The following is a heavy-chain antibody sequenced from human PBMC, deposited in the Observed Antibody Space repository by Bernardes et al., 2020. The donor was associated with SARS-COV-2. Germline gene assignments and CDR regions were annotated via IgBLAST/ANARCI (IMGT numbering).Heavy chain of an antibody. Sequence: SETLSLTCTVSGGSISSSSYYWGWIRQPPGKGLEWIGSIHYSGSTYYNPSLKSRVTISVDTSKNQFSLKLSSVTAADTAVYYCARRIGGSDAYYDILTGYYIHRAWFDPWGQGTLVTVSS. CDR1: GGSISSSSYY. D-gene: IGHD3-9*01. CDR2: IHYSGST. V-gene: IGHV4-39*01. CDR3: ARRIGGSDAYYDILTGYYIHRAWFDP. J-gene: IGHJ5*02.